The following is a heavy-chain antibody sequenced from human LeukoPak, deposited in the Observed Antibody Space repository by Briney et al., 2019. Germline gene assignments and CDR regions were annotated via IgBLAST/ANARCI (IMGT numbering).Heavy chain of an antibody. CDR3: AKDGYCSSTSCRATPFDP. CDR1: GFTFSSYA. Sequence: GGSLRLSCAASGFTFSSYAMSWVRQAPGKGLEWVSAISGSGGSTYYADPVKGRFTISRDNSKNTLYLQMNSLRAEDTAVYYCAKDGYCSSTSCRATPFDPWGQGTLVTVSS. CDR2: ISGSGGST. V-gene: IGHV3-23*01. D-gene: IGHD2-2*03. J-gene: IGHJ5*02.